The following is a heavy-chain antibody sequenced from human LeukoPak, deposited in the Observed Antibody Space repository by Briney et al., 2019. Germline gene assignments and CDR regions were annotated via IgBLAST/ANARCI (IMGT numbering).Heavy chain of an antibody. Sequence: GESLKISCRVSGYNFNTYWIGWVRQMPGKGLEWMGIIYPGDSDTTYSPSFQGQVTISADKSISTAYLQWSSLKASDTAIYYCARRGYSGYDFDYRGQGTLVTVSS. D-gene: IGHD5-12*01. V-gene: IGHV5-51*01. CDR3: ARRGYSGYDFDY. J-gene: IGHJ4*02. CDR1: GYNFNTYW. CDR2: IYPGDSDT.